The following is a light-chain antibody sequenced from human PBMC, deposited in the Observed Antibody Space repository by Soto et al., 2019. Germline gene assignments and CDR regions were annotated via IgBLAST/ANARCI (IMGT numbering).Light chain of an antibody. J-gene: IGKJ5*01. CDR3: QQYDNWPPT. V-gene: IGKV3-15*01. CDR1: KSVTTN. Sequence: EIVLTQSPATLSVSPGERTTLSCRTRKSVTTNVAWYQQRPGQAPRLLIYGASTRATGFPASFSGSGSGTEFTLTISILQSEDFAVYYCQQYDNWPPTFGQGTRLEIK. CDR2: GAS.